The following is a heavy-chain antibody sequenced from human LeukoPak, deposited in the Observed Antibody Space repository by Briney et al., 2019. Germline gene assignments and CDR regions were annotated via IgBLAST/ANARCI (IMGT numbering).Heavy chain of an antibody. J-gene: IGHJ6*02. Sequence: AAVKVSCKASGYTFTSYGISWVRQAPGQGLEWMGWISAYNGNTNYAQKLQGRVTMTTDTSTSTAYMELRSLRSDDTAVYYCARVRTGDTGAWRFLEWSSYYYYVMDVWGQGTTVTVSS. CDR2: ISAYNGNT. CDR1: GYTFTSYG. D-gene: IGHD3-3*01. V-gene: IGHV1-18*01. CDR3: ARVRTGDTGAWRFLEWSSYYYYVMDV.